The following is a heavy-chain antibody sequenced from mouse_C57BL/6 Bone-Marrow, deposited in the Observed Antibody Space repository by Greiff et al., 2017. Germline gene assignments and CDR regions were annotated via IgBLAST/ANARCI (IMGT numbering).Heavy chain of an antibody. CDR3: AGGLRYYYAMDF. D-gene: IGHD2-4*01. CDR1: GYTFTSYW. V-gene: IGHV1-64*01. Sequence: QVQLQQPGAELVKPGASVKLSCKASGYTFTSYWMHWVKQRPGQGLEWIGMIHPNSGSTNYNEKFKSTATLTVDKSSSTAYLQLSSLTSEDSAVYYCAGGLRYYYAMDFWGQGTSVTVSS. J-gene: IGHJ4*01. CDR2: IHPNSGST.